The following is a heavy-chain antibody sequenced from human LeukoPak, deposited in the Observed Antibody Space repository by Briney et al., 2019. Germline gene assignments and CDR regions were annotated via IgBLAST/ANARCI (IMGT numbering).Heavy chain of an antibody. CDR2: IIPIFGTA. Sequence: ASVKVSCKASGGTFSSYAISWVRQAPGQGLEWMGGIIPIFGTANYAQKFQGRVTITTDESTSTAYMELSSLRSEDTAVYYCASLWNYGFSPYYFDYWGQGTLVTVSS. V-gene: IGHV1-69*05. CDR3: ASLWNYGFSPYYFDY. CDR1: GGTFSSYA. J-gene: IGHJ4*02. D-gene: IGHD1-7*01.